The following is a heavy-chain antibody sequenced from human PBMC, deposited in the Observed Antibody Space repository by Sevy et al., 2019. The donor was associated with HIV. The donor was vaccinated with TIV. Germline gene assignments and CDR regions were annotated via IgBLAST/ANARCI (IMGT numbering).Heavy chain of an antibody. CDR3: ARDLPPSATTVAHFDR. V-gene: IGHV3-48*03. CDR2: ITNSGTTK. Sequence: GGSLRLSCTASGFPFSSYEMYWVRQAPGKGLEWVSHITNSGTTKYYSDSVKGRFAISRDNARNSLYLQMNSLRAEDTAVYYCARDLPPSATTVAHFDRWGQGTLVTVSS. J-gene: IGHJ4*02. CDR1: GFPFSSYE. D-gene: IGHD4-17*01.